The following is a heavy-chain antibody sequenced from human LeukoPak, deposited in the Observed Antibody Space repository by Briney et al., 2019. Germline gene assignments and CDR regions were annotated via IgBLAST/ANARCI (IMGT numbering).Heavy chain of an antibody. CDR1: GYTFTSYG. CDR3: ARDLRMARSAYYYMDV. V-gene: IGHV1-18*01. CDR2: ISAYNGNT. D-gene: IGHD5-24*01. J-gene: IGHJ6*03. Sequence: ASVKVSCKASGYTFTSYGISWVRQAPGQGLEWMGWISAYNGNTNNAQKLQGRVTMTTHTSTSTAYMELRSLRSDDTAVYYCARDLRMARSAYYYMDVWGKGTTVTVSS.